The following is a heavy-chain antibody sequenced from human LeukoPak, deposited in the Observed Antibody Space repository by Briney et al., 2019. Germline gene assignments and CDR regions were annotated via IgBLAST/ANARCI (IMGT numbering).Heavy chain of an antibody. CDR3: AKDRHDYGDPTGIDV. D-gene: IGHD4-17*01. CDR1: GFTFSSYS. CDR2: ISSSSSYI. Sequence: GGSLRLSCAASGFTFSSYSMNWVRQAPGKGLESVSSISSSSSYIYYADSVKGRFTISRDNSKNTLFLQMYSLRAEDTAIYYCAKDRHDYGDPTGIDVWGQGTTVTVSS. J-gene: IGHJ6*02. V-gene: IGHV3-21*04.